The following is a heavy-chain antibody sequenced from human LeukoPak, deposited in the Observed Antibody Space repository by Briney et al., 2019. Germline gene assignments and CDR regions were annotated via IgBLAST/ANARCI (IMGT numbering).Heavy chain of an antibody. D-gene: IGHD5-18*01. CDR3: ARDSRYSRGVGDFDY. CDR1: GFIFNSHW. Sequence: GGSLRLSCAASGFIFNSHWMSWVRQAPGKGLEWVANIGEDGSEKYYVDSVKGRFTISRDNAKNSLFLQMNSLRADDTAVYYCARDSRYSRGVGDFDYWGQGTLVIVSS. CDR2: IGEDGSEK. J-gene: IGHJ4*02. V-gene: IGHV3-7*03.